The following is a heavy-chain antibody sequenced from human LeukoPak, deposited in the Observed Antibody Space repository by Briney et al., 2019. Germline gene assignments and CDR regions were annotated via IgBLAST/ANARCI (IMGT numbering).Heavy chain of an antibody. CDR3: ARGGQGDGYSADEAFDI. J-gene: IGHJ3*02. Sequence: HSQTLSLTCAIFGDSISSNSSWNWIRQSPSRGLEWLGRTYYRSKWYNDYVVSVKSRVNINPDTSKNQFSLQLNSVTPEDTAVYYCARGGQGDGYSADEAFDIWGQGTMVTVS. D-gene: IGHD5-18*01. CDR2: TYYRSKWYN. CDR1: GDSISSNSS. V-gene: IGHV6-1*01.